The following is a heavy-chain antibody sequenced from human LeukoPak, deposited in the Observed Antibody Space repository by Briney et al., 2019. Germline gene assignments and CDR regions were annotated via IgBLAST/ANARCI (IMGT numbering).Heavy chain of an antibody. Sequence: PGGSLRLSCAASGFTFGSYSMNWVRQAPGKGLEWVSSISSRSSYIYYADSVKGRFTISRDNAQNSLYLQMNSLRAEDTAVYYCARDLLGYNYHYMDVWGKGTTVTVSS. V-gene: IGHV3-21*01. J-gene: IGHJ6*03. CDR2: ISSRSSYI. D-gene: IGHD3-22*01. CDR3: ARDLLGYNYHYMDV. CDR1: GFTFGSYS.